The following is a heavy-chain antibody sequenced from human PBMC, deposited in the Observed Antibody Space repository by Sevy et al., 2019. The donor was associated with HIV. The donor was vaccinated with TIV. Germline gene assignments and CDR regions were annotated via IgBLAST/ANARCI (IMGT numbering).Heavy chain of an antibody. CDR1: GFTFRNYW. CDR3: ARDYHDFWSGYYVLGY. D-gene: IGHD3-3*01. Sequence: GGFLRLSCAASGFTFRNYWMHWVRQAPGKGLVWVARINSDGSSTAVADSVKGRFTLSRDNARNTLYLQMNNLRAEDTGVYYCARDYHDFWSGYYVLGYWGQGTLVTVSS. J-gene: IGHJ4*02. CDR2: INSDGSST. V-gene: IGHV3-74*01.